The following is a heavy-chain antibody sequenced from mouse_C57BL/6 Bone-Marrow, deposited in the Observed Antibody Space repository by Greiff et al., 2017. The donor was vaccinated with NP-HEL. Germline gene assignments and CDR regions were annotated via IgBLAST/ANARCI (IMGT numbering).Heavy chain of an antibody. D-gene: IGHD1-1*01. Sequence: LVESGAELVKPGASVKLSCTASGFNIKDYYMHWVKQRTEQGLEWIGRIDPEDGETKYAPKFQGKATITADTSSNTAYLQLSSLTSEDTAVYYCAPSFYGSRSSFAYWGQGTLVTVSA. CDR1: GFNIKDYY. CDR3: APSFYGSRSSFAY. J-gene: IGHJ3*01. CDR2: IDPEDGET. V-gene: IGHV14-2*01.